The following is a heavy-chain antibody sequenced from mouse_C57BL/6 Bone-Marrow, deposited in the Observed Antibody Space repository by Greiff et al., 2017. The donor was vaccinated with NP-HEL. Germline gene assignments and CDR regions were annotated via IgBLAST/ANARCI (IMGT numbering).Heavy chain of an antibody. CDR3: AGLGTYAMDY. V-gene: IGHV5-2*01. D-gene: IGHD3-3*01. CDR2: INPDGGST. Sequence: EVQLQQSGAGLVQPGESLKFSCESSEYDFPSYDMPWVRQTPEQRLELVGAINPDGGSTYYPETMESRSTISRDNTTKTLYLQMSSLRSEDTALYYCAGLGTYAMDYWGQGTSVTVSS. CDR1: EYDFPSYD. J-gene: IGHJ4*01.